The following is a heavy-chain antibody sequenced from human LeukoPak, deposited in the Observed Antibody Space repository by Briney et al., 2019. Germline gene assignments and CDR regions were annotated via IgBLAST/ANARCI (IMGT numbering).Heavy chain of an antibody. CDR1: GGSISSGDYY. CDR3: ARDGDQTRYCSGGSCYSSWFDP. J-gene: IGHJ5*02. V-gene: IGHV4-30-4*01. Sequence: PSQTLSLTCTVSGGSISSGDYYWSWIRQPPGKGLEWIGYIYYSGSTYYNPSLKSRVTISVDTSKNQFSLKLSSVTAADTAVYYCARDGDQTRYCSGGSCYSSWFDPWGQGTLVTASS. D-gene: IGHD2-15*01. CDR2: IYYSGST.